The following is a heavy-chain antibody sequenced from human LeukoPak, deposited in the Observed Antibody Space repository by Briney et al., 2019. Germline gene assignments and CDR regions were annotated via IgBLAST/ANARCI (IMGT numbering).Heavy chain of an antibody. CDR1: GGSFSGYY. CDR3: ASVVVVAATSRAEYFQH. D-gene: IGHD2-15*01. Sequence: SETLSLTCAVYGGSFSGYYWSWIRQPPGKGLEWIGEINHSGSTNYNPSLKSRVTISVDTSKNQLSLKLSSVTAADTAVHYCASVVVVAATSRAEYFQHWGQGTLVTVSS. V-gene: IGHV4-34*01. CDR2: INHSGST. J-gene: IGHJ1*01.